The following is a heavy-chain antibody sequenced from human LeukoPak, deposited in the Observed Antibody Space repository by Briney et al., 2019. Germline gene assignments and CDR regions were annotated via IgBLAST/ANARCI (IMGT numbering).Heavy chain of an antibody. CDR2: IKQDGSEK. Sequence: GGSLRLSCAASGFTFSDSHMNWVRQAPGKGLEWVANIKQDGSEKYYVDSVKGRFTISRDNAKNSLYLQMNSLRAEDTAVYYCARDSSMAEETPWFDPWGQGTLVTVSS. D-gene: IGHD2-8*01. CDR3: ARDSSMAEETPWFDP. J-gene: IGHJ5*02. CDR1: GFTFSDSH. V-gene: IGHV3-7*01.